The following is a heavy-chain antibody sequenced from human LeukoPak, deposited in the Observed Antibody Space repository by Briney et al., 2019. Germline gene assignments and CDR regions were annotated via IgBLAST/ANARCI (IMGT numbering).Heavy chain of an antibody. D-gene: IGHD5-18*01. CDR2: IYSGGST. J-gene: IGHJ4*02. Sequence: GSLRLSCAASGFXVSSNYMSWVRQAPGKGLEWVSVIYSGGSTYYADSVKGRFTISRDNSKNTLYLQMNSLRAEDTAVYYCAREMWDSYGYVDYWGQGTLVTVSS. CDR1: GFXVSSNY. V-gene: IGHV3-66*01. CDR3: AREMWDSYGYVDY.